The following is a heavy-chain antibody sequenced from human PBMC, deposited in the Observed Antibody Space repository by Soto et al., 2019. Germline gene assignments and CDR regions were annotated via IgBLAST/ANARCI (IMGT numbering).Heavy chain of an antibody. Sequence: EVQLVESGGGLVQPGGSLRLSCAASGFTFSLYSMSWVRQAPGKGLEWVSYISRSSTGIHYADSVKGRFTISRDDATNSRPLQMKSRRGGDTAVYYCARAGTWGLDVWGQGTTVSISS. D-gene: IGHD6-19*01. CDR1: GFTFSLYS. CDR2: ISRSSTGI. V-gene: IGHV3-48*01. CDR3: ARAGTWGLDV. J-gene: IGHJ6*02.